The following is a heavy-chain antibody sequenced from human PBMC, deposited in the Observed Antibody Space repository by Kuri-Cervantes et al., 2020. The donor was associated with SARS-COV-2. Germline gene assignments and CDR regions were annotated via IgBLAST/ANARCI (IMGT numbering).Heavy chain of an antibody. D-gene: IGHD1-26*01. Sequence: SVKVSCKASGGTFSSYAISWVRQAPGQGLEWMGGIIPIFGTANYAQKFQGRVTITADESTSTAYMELSSLRSEGTAVYYCARKGGGVGATLYGMDVWGQGTTVTVSS. CDR1: GGTFSSYA. CDR3: ARKGGGVGATLYGMDV. CDR2: IIPIFGTA. V-gene: IGHV1-69*13. J-gene: IGHJ6*02.